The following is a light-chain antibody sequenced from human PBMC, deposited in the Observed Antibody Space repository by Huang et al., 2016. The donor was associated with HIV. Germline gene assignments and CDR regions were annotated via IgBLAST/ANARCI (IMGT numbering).Light chain of an antibody. CDR2: DAS. CDR1: QSIGSY. J-gene: IGKJ1*01. Sequence: EIVLTQSPATLSLSPGEGATLSCRASQSIGSYLAWYQQRPGQAPRPLIYDASIRATCIPARFSGRGSGTDFTLTISSLEPEDFAVYYCQQRNNWPPWTFGQGTKVELK. V-gene: IGKV3-11*01. CDR3: QQRNNWPPWT.